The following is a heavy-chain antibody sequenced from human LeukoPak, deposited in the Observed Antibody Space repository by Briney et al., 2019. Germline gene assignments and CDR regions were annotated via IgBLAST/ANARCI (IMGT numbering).Heavy chain of an antibody. D-gene: IGHD6-19*01. CDR3: TRDVVAGLYYYYYYYMDV. CDR2: IRSKAYGGTT. J-gene: IGHJ6*03. Sequence: PGGSLRLSCTASGFTSGDYAMSWFRQAPGKGLEWVGFIRSKAYGGTTEYAASVKGRFTISRDDSKSIAYLQMNSLKTEDTAVYYCTRDVVAGLYYYYYYYMDVWGKGTTVTVSS. CDR1: GFTSGDYA. V-gene: IGHV3-49*03.